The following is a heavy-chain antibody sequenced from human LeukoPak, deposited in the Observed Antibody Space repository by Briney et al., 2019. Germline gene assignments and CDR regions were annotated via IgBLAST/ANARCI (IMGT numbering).Heavy chain of an antibody. D-gene: IGHD3-22*01. CDR3: ARVPYYDSSGYYLFDY. J-gene: IGHJ4*02. CDR2: IYHSGST. CDR1: GGSISSSNW. V-gene: IGHV4-4*02. Sequence: SETLSLTCAVSGGSISSSNWWSWVRQPPGKGLEWIGEIYHSGSTNYNPSLKSRVTISVDKSKNQFSLKLSSVTAADTAVYYCARVPYYDSSGYYLFDYWGQGTLVTVSS.